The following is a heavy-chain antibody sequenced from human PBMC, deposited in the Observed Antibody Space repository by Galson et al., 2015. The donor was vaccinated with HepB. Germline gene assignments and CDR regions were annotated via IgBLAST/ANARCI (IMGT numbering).Heavy chain of an antibody. J-gene: IGHJ6*02. CDR1: GYTFTSYA. D-gene: IGHD3-10*01. CDR3: ARLTVRGVSLSYYYYGMDV. Sequence: SVKVSCKASGYTFTSYAMHWVRQAPGQRLEWMGWINAGNGNTKYSQKFQGRVTITRDTSASTAYMELSSLRSEDTAVYYCARLTVRGVSLSYYYYGMDVWGQGTTVTVSS. V-gene: IGHV1-3*01. CDR2: INAGNGNT.